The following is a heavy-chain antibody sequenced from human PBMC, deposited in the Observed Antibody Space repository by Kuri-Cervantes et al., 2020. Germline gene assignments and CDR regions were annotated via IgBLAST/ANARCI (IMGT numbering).Heavy chain of an antibody. CDR3: ARVKGESSLFRAFDM. J-gene: IGHJ3*02. CDR1: GFIFEKYW. V-gene: IGHV3-7*01. Sequence: GESLKISCAASGFIFEKYWMTWVRHIPGRGLEWVATVKEDGSEKYYVDSVKGRFSISRDNAKKSLYLQMNSLRVEDTAVYYCARVKGESSLFRAFDMWGQGTMVTVSS. CDR2: VKEDGSEK. D-gene: IGHD3-16*02.